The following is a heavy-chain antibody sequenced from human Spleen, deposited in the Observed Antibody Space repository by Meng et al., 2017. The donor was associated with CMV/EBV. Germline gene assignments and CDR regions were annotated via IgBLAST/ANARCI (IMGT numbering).Heavy chain of an antibody. J-gene: IGHJ4*02. CDR3: AKSGIAVGAGYFDY. CDR2: IYSGGSTT. CDR1: GFTFSSYA. D-gene: IGHD6-19*01. V-gene: IGHV3-23*03. Sequence: GESLKISCAASGFTFSSYAMNWVRQAPGKGLEWVSVIYSGGSTTFYADSVKGRFTISRDDSKNTLYLQMNTLRAEDTAVYYCAKSGIAVGAGYFDYWGQGTLVTVSS.